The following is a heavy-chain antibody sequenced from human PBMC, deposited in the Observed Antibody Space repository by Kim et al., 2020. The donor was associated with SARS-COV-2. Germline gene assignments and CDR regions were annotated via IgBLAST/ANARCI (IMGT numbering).Heavy chain of an antibody. V-gene: IGHV3-43*01. D-gene: IGHD2-8*01. J-gene: IGHJ4*02. Sequence: GSTYYADSVKGRFTISRDNSKNSLYLQMNSLRTEDTALYYCAKLDAIFGYWGQGTLVTVSS. CDR3: AKLDAIFGY. CDR2: GST.